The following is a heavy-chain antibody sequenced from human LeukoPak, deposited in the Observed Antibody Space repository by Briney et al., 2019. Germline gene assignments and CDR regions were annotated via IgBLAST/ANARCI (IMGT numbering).Heavy chain of an antibody. CDR2: IKQDGSEK. D-gene: IGHD3-10*01. CDR1: GFTFSSYW. V-gene: IGHV3-7*03. Sequence: GGSLRLSCAASGFTFSSYWMSWVRQAPGKGLEWVANIKQDGSEKYYVDSVKGRFTISRDNAKNSLYLQMNSLRAEDTAVYYCAKYGSGSYSAPFDYWGQGTLVTVSS. J-gene: IGHJ4*02. CDR3: AKYGSGSYSAPFDY.